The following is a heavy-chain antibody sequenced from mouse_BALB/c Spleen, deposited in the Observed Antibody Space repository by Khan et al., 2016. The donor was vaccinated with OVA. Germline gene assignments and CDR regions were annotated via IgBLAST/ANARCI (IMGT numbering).Heavy chain of an antibody. D-gene: IGHD2-10*01. Sequence: QIQLVQSGPELKKPGETVKLSCKASGYTFTNYGMNWVKQSPGKALKWMGWINTYTGEPTYADDFKGRFAVSLETSASTAYLQINNLKNEDTATYFCARPPYFSYTLDYWGQGTSVTVSS. CDR3: ARPPYFSYTLDY. CDR2: INTYTGEP. V-gene: IGHV9-3-1*01. CDR1: GYTFTNYG. J-gene: IGHJ4*01.